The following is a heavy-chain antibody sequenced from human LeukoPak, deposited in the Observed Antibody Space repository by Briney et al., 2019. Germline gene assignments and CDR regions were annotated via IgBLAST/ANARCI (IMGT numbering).Heavy chain of an antibody. Sequence: PSETLSLTCTVSGGSISSGDYYWSWIRQPPGKGLEWIGYIYYSGSTYYNPSLKSRVTISVDTSKNQFSLKLSSVTAADTAVYYCARESVVPAAFWYFDLWGGGTLVTVSS. CDR3: ARESVVPAAFWYFDL. J-gene: IGHJ2*01. CDR2: IYYSGST. V-gene: IGHV4-30-4*08. D-gene: IGHD2-2*01. CDR1: GGSISSGDYY.